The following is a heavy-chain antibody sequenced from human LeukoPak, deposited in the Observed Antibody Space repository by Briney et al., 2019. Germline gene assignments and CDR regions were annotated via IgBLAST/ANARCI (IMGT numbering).Heavy chain of an antibody. CDR3: ARAIYREDAFDI. CDR1: GGSISSYY. Sequence: SETLSLTCTVSGGSISSYYWSWIRQPPGKGLEWIGYIYYSGSTNYNPSLKSRVTIPVDTSKNQFSLKLSSVTAADTAVYYCARAIYREDAFDIWGQGTMVTVSS. V-gene: IGHV4-59*01. CDR2: IYYSGST. J-gene: IGHJ3*02. D-gene: IGHD2-2*02.